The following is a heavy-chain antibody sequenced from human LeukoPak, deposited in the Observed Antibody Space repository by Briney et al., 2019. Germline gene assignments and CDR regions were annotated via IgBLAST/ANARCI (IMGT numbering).Heavy chain of an antibody. CDR3: AKESQWLVKAIGVWNFDY. CDR2: ISYDGSNK. D-gene: IGHD6-19*01. CDR1: GFTFSSYG. V-gene: IGHV3-30*18. J-gene: IGHJ4*02. Sequence: PGRSLRLSCAASGFTFSSYGMHWVRQAPGKGLEWVAVISYDGSNKYYADSVKGRFTISRDNSKNTLYLQMNSLRAEDTAVYYCAKESQWLVKAIGVWNFDYWGQGTLVTVSS.